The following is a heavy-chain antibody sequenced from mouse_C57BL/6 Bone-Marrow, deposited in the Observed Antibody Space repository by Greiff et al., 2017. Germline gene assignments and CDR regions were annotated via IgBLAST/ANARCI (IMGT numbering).Heavy chain of an antibody. J-gene: IGHJ1*03. Sequence: EVQGVESGGGLVKPGGSLKLSCAASGFTFSDYGMHWVRQAPEKGLEWVAYISSGSSTIYYADTVKGRFTISRDNAKNTLFRHMTSLRSEDTAMYYCARRDYGSSPHGYLDVWGTGTTGTVSS. V-gene: IGHV5-17*01. CDR1: GFTFSDYG. D-gene: IGHD1-1*01. CDR2: ISSGSSTI. CDR3: ARRDYGSSPHGYLDV.